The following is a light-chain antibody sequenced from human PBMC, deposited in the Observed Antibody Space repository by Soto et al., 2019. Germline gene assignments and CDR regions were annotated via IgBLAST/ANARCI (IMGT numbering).Light chain of an antibody. Sequence: EIVMTQSPASLSVYPGERATLSCRASQSVDIYLAWYLQRPGQAPRLLIYDTSIRDPGIPATFNGSRSGTEFAHIGSILQSKDVASFYCKQYLDSPQMTYGGRTKVLIK. CDR3: KQYLDSPQMT. CDR1: QSVDIY. V-gene: IGKV3D-15*03. J-gene: IGKJ4*02. CDR2: DTS.